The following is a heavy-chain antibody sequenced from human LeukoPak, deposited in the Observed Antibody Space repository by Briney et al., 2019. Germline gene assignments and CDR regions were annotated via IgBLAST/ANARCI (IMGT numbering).Heavy chain of an antibody. V-gene: IGHV1-3*01. CDR1: GYSFTNYA. Sequence: ASVKVSCKSSGYSFTNYAIHWVRQAPGQRLEWKGWINAGNGNTEYSQNPQDRVTITRDTSATTVYMELSSLRSEDTAVYCCARGSYFYGSGSFMGSDYWGQGTLVTVSS. D-gene: IGHD3-10*01. J-gene: IGHJ4*02. CDR2: INAGNGNT. CDR3: ARGSYFYGSGSFMGSDY.